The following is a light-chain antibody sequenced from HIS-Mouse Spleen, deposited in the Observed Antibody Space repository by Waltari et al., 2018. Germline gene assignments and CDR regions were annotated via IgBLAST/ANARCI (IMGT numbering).Light chain of an antibody. Sequence: QSALTQPASVSGSPGQSTTITCTGTSSDVGVYHYVSWYQQHPGKAPKLMIYDVSNRPSGVSNRFSGSKSGNTASLTISGLQAEDEADYYCSSYTSSSTLSLYVFGTGTKVTVL. CDR2: DVS. CDR3: SSYTSSSTLSLYV. CDR1: SSDVGVYHY. V-gene: IGLV2-14*03. J-gene: IGLJ1*01.